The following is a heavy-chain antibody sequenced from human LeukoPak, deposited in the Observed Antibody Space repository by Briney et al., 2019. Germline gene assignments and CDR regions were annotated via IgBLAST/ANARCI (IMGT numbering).Heavy chain of an antibody. J-gene: IGHJ4*02. V-gene: IGHV1-69*06. CDR3: AKEGEFGYCSSTSCYGFFDY. Sequence: SVKVSCKASGGTFSSYAISWVRQAPGQGLEWMGGIIPIFGTANYAQKFQGRVTITADKSTSTAYMELSSLRAEDTAVYYCAKEGEFGYCSSTSCYGFFDYWGQGTLVTVSS. CDR1: GGTFSSYA. CDR2: IIPIFGTA. D-gene: IGHD2-2*01.